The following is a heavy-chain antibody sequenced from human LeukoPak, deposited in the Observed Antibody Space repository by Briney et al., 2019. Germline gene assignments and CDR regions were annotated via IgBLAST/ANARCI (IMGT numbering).Heavy chain of an antibody. CDR2: IIPILGIA. J-gene: IGHJ4*02. CDR1: GGTFSSYA. Sequence: GASVKVSCKASGGTFSSYAISWVRQAPGQGLEWMGRIIPILGIANYAQKFQGRVTITADKSTSTAYMELSSLRSEDTAVYYCARDGDYYDSSGYSILIHYWGQGTLVTVSS. CDR3: ARDGDYYDSSGYSILIHY. D-gene: IGHD3-22*01. V-gene: IGHV1-69*04.